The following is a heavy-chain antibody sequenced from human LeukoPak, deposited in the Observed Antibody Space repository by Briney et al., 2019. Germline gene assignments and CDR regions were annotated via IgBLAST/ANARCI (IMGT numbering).Heavy chain of an antibody. CDR3: TKDRDGYKAGDFDN. V-gene: IGHV3-23*01. Sequence: GGSLRLSCAASGFTFSRYAMSLLRQAPGKGLEWVSAISGSGGSTYYADSVKGRFTISRDNSKNTLYLQMNSLRAEDTAVYYCTKDRDGYKAGDFDNWGQGTLVTVSS. D-gene: IGHD5-24*01. CDR2: ISGSGGST. CDR1: GFTFSRYA. J-gene: IGHJ4*02.